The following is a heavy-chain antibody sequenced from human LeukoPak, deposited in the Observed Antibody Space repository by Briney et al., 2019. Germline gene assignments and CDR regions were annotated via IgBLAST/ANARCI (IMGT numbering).Heavy chain of an antibody. CDR1: GYSISSGYL. Sequence: SETLSLTCTVSGYSISSGYLWGWIRQPPGKGLEWIGSIDGSGSSYYNPSLKSRVIISVDKSKNQFSLKLSSVTAADTAVYYCARGWTVVTPFYYYYMDVWGKGTTVTVSS. V-gene: IGHV4-38-2*02. J-gene: IGHJ6*03. D-gene: IGHD4-23*01. CDR2: IDGSGSS. CDR3: ARGWTVVTPFYYYYMDV.